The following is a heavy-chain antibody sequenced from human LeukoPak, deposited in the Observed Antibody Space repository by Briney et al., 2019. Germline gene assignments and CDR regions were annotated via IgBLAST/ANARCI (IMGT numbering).Heavy chain of an antibody. D-gene: IGHD4-17*01. CDR3: ARDSPGTDYGDYGDFDY. CDR1: GFTFSSYS. J-gene: IGHJ4*02. Sequence: PGGSLRLSCAASGFTFSSYSMNWVRQAPGKGLEWVSSISSSSYIYYADSVKGRFTISRDNAKNSLYLQMNSLRAEDTAVYYCARDSPGTDYGDYGDFDYWGQGTLVTVSS. V-gene: IGHV3-21*01. CDR2: ISSSSYI.